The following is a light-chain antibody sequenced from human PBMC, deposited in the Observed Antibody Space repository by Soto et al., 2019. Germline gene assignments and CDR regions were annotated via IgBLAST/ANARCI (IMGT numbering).Light chain of an antibody. V-gene: IGKV3-20*01. CDR2: GAS. Sequence: EIVLTQSPGTLSLSPGERATLSCRASQSVSSSYLAWYQQKPGQAPRLLIYGASSRATGIPDRFRGSGSGTDFPLTISRRETEDFAVYYCQQYGSSLYTFGQGTKLEIK. J-gene: IGKJ2*01. CDR3: QQYGSSLYT. CDR1: QSVSSSY.